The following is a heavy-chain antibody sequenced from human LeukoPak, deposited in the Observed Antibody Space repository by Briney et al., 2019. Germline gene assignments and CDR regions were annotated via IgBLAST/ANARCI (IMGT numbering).Heavy chain of an antibody. D-gene: IGHD6-13*01. V-gene: IGHV3-30*18. CDR3: AKDLGQGGSSSWYGYYYYYGMDV. J-gene: IGHJ6*02. CDR1: GFTFSSYG. Sequence: GGSLRLSCAASGFTFSSYGMHWVRQAPGKGLEWVAVISYDGSNKYYADSVKGRFTISRDNSKNTLYLQMNSLRAEDTAVYYCAKDLGQGGSSSWYGYYYYYGMDVWGQGTTVTVSS. CDR2: ISYDGSNK.